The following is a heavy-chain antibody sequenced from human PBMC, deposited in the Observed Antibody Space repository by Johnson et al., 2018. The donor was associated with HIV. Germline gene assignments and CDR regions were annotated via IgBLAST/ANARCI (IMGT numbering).Heavy chain of an antibody. CDR3: AKGDWIDVQDAFDM. Sequence: VQLVESGGGLVQPGGSLRLSCAASGFTFSSYEMNWVRQAPGKGLEWVSYISSSGSTIYYVDSVKGRFTMSRDNAKNSLYLQINSLRAEDTAVYYCAKGDWIDVQDAFDMWGQGTMVTVSS. D-gene: IGHD1-1*01. CDR2: ISSSGSTI. J-gene: IGHJ3*02. CDR1: GFTFSSYE. V-gene: IGHV3-48*03.